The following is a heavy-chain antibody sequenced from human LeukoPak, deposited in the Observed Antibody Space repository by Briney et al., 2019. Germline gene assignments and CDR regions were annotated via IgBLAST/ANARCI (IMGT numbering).Heavy chain of an antibody. CDR3: ASSLDIVATIAQEPTTDY. J-gene: IGHJ4*02. V-gene: IGHV3-30*04. CDR1: GFTFSSYA. CDR2: ISYDGSNK. D-gene: IGHD5-12*01. Sequence: GGSLRLSCAASGFTFSSYAMHWVRQAPGKGLEWVAVISYDGSNKYYADSVKGRFTISRDNSKNTLYLQMNSLRAEDTAVYYCASSLDIVATIAQEPTTDYWGQGTLVTVSS.